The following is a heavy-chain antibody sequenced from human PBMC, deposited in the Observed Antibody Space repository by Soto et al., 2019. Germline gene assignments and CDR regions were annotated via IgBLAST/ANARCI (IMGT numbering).Heavy chain of an antibody. CDR2: ISWNSGSI. Sequence: PGGSLRLSCAASGFTFDDYAMHWVRQAPGKGLEWVSGISWNSGSIGYADSVKGRFTISRDNAKNSLYLQMNSLRAEDTALYYCAKAGYSSSPFDYWGQGTLVTVSS. J-gene: IGHJ4*02. CDR1: GFTFDDYA. D-gene: IGHD6-6*01. CDR3: AKAGYSSSPFDY. V-gene: IGHV3-9*01.